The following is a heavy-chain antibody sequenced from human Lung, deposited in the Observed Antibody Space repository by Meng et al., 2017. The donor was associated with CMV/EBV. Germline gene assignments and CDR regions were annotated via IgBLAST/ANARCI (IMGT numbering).Heavy chain of an antibody. CDR3: ERRTTGGKNWFDP. CDR1: GYTFTSYD. D-gene: IGHD4-17*01. Sequence: ASXXVSXKASGYTFTSYDINWVRQATGQGLEWMGWMDPNRGNTGHAQKFQGRVNMTRNTAIRTVYMELSSLRSEDTAGYYGERRTTGGKNWFDPWGQGTLVTVSS. V-gene: IGHV1-8*01. CDR2: MDPNRGNT. J-gene: IGHJ5*02.